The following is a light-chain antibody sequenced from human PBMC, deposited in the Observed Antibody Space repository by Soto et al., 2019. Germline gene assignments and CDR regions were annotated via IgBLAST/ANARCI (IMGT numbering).Light chain of an antibody. Sequence: IVWTQSPATLSLSPGEMAPFSCRASQSVSSDLVWYQQKPGQAPRLLIYGASNRATGVPARFSGSGSGTDFTLTISSLEPEDFAVYDCQQRTNWPPLTVGGGTKVDIK. CDR1: QSVSSD. V-gene: IGKV3-11*01. J-gene: IGKJ4*01. CDR3: QQRTNWPPLT. CDR2: GAS.